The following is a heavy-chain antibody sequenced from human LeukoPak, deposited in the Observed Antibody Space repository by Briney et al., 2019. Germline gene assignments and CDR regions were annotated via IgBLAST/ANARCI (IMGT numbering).Heavy chain of an antibody. V-gene: IGHV3-74*01. CDR3: ARRINYYDSSGYYYVRYFDS. CDR2: INTDGSSL. Sequence: GGSLRLSCAASGFTFSSYWMYWVRQAPGKGPVWVPRINTDGSSLNYADSVKGRFTISRDNAKNTLYLQMNSLGAEDTAVYYCARRINYYDSSGYYYVRYFDSWGQGTLVAVSS. D-gene: IGHD3-22*01. J-gene: IGHJ4*02. CDR1: GFTFSSYW.